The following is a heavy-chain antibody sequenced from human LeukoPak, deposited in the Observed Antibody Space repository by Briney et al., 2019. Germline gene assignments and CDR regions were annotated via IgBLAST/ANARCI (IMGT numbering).Heavy chain of an antibody. CDR2: IYYSGNS. D-gene: IGHD3-3*01. Sequence: SETLSLTCTVSGASISSGDFYWSWIRQPPGKGLGGIGYIYYSGNSYYNPSLKSRLTISIDTSKNQFSLNLSSVTAADTAVYYCAVTFFGVVIPNWYFDLWGRGTLVTVSS. J-gene: IGHJ2*01. V-gene: IGHV4-30-4*08. CDR1: GASISSGDFY. CDR3: AVTFFGVVIPNWYFDL.